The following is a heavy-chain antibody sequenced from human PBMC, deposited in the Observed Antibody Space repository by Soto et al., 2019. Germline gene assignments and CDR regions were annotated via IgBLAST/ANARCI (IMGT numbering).Heavy chain of an antibody. Sequence: SETLSLTCTVSGGSISSSSYYWGWIRQPPGKGLEWIGSIYYSGSTYYNPSLKSRVTISVDTSKNQFSLKLSSVTAADTAVYYCARHATSITGTTGYYYYGMDVWGQGTTVTVSS. D-gene: IGHD1-7*01. V-gene: IGHV4-39*01. J-gene: IGHJ6*02. CDR1: GGSISSSSYY. CDR3: ARHATSITGTTGYYYYGMDV. CDR2: IYYSGST.